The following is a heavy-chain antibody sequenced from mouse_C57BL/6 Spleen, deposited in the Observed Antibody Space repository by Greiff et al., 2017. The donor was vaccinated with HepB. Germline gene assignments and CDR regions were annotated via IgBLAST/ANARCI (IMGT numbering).Heavy chain of an antibody. CDR2: IDPSDSYT. CDR1: GYTFTSYW. V-gene: IGHV1-50*01. Sequence: VQLQQSGAELVKPGASVKLSCKASGYTFTSYWMQWVKQRPGQGLEWIGEIDPSDSYTNYNQKFKGKATLTVDTSSSTAYMKLSSLTSADSAVYYYARGGYGDSFDYWGQGTTLTVSS. J-gene: IGHJ2*01. D-gene: IGHD1-1*02. CDR3: ARGGYGDSFDY.